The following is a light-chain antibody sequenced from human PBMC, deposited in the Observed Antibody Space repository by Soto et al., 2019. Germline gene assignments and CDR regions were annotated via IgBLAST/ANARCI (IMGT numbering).Light chain of an antibody. Sequence: AIRMTQSPSSLSASTGDRVTITCRASQGISSYLAWYQQKPGKAPTLLIYAASTLQSGAPARFSSSGSGTDFTLPISCLQSEDFATYYCQQYYTVPTFGQGTKVEIK. CDR1: QGISSY. CDR3: QQYYTVPT. V-gene: IGKV1-8*01. CDR2: AAS. J-gene: IGKJ1*01.